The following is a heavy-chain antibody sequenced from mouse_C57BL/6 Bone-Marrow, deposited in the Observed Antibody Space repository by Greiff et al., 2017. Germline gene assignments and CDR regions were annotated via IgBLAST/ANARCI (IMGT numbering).Heavy chain of an antibody. D-gene: IGHD2-1*01. J-gene: IGHJ1*03. CDR1: GFTFNTYA. CDR3: VRGGGNLVYFDV. Sequence: DVMLVESGGGLVQPKGSLKLSCAASGFTFNTYAMHWVRQAPGKGLEWVARIRSKSSNYATYYADSVKDRFTISRDDSQSMLYLQMNNLKTEDTDMYCGVRGGGNLVYFDVWGTGTTVTVSS. CDR2: IRSKSSNYAT. V-gene: IGHV10-3*01.